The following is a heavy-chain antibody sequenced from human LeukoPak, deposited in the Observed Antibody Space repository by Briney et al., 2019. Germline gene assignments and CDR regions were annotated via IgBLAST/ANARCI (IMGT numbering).Heavy chain of an antibody. Sequence: ASVKVSCKASGYTFTSYGISWVRQAPGQGLEWMGWISAYNGNTNYAQKLQGRVTMTTDTSTSTAYMELRSLRSDDTAVYYCARDRVVDYGDPNRAYYMDVWGKGTTVTVSS. D-gene: IGHD4-17*01. V-gene: IGHV1-18*01. CDR3: ARDRVVDYGDPNRAYYMDV. J-gene: IGHJ6*03. CDR1: GYTFTSYG. CDR2: ISAYNGNT.